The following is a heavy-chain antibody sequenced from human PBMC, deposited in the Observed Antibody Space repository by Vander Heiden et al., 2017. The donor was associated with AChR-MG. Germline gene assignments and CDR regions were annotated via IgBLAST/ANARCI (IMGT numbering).Heavy chain of an antibody. CDR3: ARDLRAKYRGGFDL. J-gene: IGHJ2*01. CDR1: GFNFSSYA. V-gene: IGHV3-30-3*01. CDR2: ISYDGSNK. Sequence: QVQLVESGGGVVQPGRSLRISCAASGFNFSSYAMHWVRQAPGKGLEWVAVISYDGSNKYYADSVKGRFTISRDNSKNTLYLQMNSLRAEDTAVYYCARDLRAKYRGGFDLWGRGTLVTVSS. D-gene: IGHD3-10*01.